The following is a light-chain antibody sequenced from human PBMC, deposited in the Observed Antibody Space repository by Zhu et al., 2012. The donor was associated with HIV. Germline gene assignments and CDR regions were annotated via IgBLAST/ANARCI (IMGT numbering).Light chain of an antibody. V-gene: IGKV3-20*01. J-gene: IGKJ4*01. CDR2: RTS. Sequence: EIVLTQSPGTLSLSPGESATLSCRASQSVPKNYLAWYQQAPGQAPRLLIYRTSDRAAGIPDRFSGSGSGTDFTLTITRLEPEDFAVYYCQQYGSSPFTFGGGTKVEIK. CDR1: QSVPKNY. CDR3: QQYGSSPFT.